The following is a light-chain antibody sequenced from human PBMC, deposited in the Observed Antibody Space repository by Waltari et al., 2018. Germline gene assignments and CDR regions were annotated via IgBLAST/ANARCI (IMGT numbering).Light chain of an antibody. CDR1: ESVGSA. V-gene: IGKV3-15*01. J-gene: IGKJ1*01. CDR3: QQYNYWRT. CDR2: GAS. Sequence: EIVMTQSPDALSVSPGESATLSCRASESVGSALAWYQQRPGRPPRLLIYGASTRATGIPARFSGSGSGTEFTLTISSLQSEDFAVYYCQQYNYWRTFGQGTKVEIK.